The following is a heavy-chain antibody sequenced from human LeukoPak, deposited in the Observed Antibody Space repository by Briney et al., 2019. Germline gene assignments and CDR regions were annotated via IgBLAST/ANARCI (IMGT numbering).Heavy chain of an antibody. CDR1: GFTFSSYS. Sequence: GGSLRLSCAASGFTFSSYSVYWVRQAPGKGLEWVSSISSSSRYIYYADSVKGRFTISRDNAKNSLYLQMNSLRAEDTAVYYCARGDSSGGFGMDVWGQGTTVTVSS. V-gene: IGHV3-21*01. CDR3: ARGDSSGGFGMDV. D-gene: IGHD6-19*01. CDR2: ISSSSRYI. J-gene: IGHJ6*02.